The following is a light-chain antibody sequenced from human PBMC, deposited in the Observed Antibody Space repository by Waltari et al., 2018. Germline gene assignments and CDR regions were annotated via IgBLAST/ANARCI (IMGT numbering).Light chain of an antibody. J-gene: IGLJ3*02. CDR2: DVT. Sequence: QSAPTQPASVSGSPGQSITLPCTGTNSDVGRYNLVSWYQQHPYKAPKLIIYDVTERPSGVSDRLSGSKSGNTASLTISGLQAEDEADYYCCSYAGSFTWVFGGGTKLTVL. CDR1: NSDVGRYNL. V-gene: IGLV2-23*02. CDR3: CSYAGSFTWV.